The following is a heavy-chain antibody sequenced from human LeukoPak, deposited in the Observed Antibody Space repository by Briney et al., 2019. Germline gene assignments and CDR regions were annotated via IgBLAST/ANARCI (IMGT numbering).Heavy chain of an antibody. V-gene: IGHV4-39*01. CDR2: VHSGGST. J-gene: IGHJ4*02. D-gene: IGHD1-7*01. CDR3: SAERAGTIVDY. CDR1: GGSISSSRTYY. Sequence: SETLSLTCDVSGGSISSSRTYYWGWIRQPPGKELEWIGSVHSGGSTYFNPSLRSRVTISVDTSKNQFSLRLNSVTAADTAVYYCSAERAGTIVDYWGQGTLVTVSS.